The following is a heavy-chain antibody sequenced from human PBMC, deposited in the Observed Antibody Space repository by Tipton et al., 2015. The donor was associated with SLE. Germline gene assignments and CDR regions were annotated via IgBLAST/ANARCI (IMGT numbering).Heavy chain of an antibody. CDR3: AWFHLKSYYEFDS. Sequence: TLSLTCTVSGVSIRRHYWSWIRLSPGKGLEWIVYTYNNDRTKYNPSLESRVTVSVDTSKNLLSLKLSSVTAADTAVYFCAWFHLKSYYEFDSWGQGTLVTVSP. J-gene: IGHJ5*01. CDR1: GVSIRRHY. V-gene: IGHV4-59*11. D-gene: IGHD1-26*01. CDR2: TYNNDRT.